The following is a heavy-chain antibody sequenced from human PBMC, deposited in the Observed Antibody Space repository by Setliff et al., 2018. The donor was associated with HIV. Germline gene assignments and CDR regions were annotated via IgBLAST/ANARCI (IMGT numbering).Heavy chain of an antibody. CDR3: ASTGYSSGWSFDY. Sequence: PSETLSLTCSVSGGSISGFYWNWIRQPAGKGLQWIGRIFDSGSTTYSPSLRSRVTMSLDTSKNQFSLNLDSVTAADTAVFYCASTGYSSGWSFDYWGQGTLVTVSS. V-gene: IGHV4-4*07. D-gene: IGHD6-19*01. CDR1: GGSISGFY. J-gene: IGHJ4*02. CDR2: IFDSGST.